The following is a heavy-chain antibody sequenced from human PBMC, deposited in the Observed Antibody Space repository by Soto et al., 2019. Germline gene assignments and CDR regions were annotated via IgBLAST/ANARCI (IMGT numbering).Heavy chain of an antibody. CDR3: AREPLLVPAASYNSYGMDV. J-gene: IGHJ6*02. V-gene: IGHV1-69*01. D-gene: IGHD2-2*01. Sequence: QVQLVQSGAEVKKPGSSVQVSCKASGGTFSSYAISWVRQAPGQGLEWMGGIIPIFGTANYAQKLQGRVTITADESTSTAYMELSSLRSEDKAVDYCAREPLLVPAASYNSYGMDVWGQGTTVTVSS. CDR2: IIPIFGTA. CDR1: GGTFSSYA.